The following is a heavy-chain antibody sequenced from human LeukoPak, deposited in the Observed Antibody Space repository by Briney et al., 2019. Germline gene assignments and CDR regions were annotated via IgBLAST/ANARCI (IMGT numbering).Heavy chain of an antibody. D-gene: IGHD3-3*01. CDR1: GFTFSNNW. V-gene: IGHV3-74*01. Sequence: PGGSPRLSCAASGFTFSNNWMHWVRQAPGKGLVWVSRINSDGSSTTYADSVKGRFTISRDNAKNTLYLQMSSLRDDDTAVYYCARDIYIRRDSWYDVRTFDSWGQGTLVTVSS. J-gene: IGHJ4*02. CDR2: INSDGSST. CDR3: ARDIYIRRDSWYDVRTFDS.